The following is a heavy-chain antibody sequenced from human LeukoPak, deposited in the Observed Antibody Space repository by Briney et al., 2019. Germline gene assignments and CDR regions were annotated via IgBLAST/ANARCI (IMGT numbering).Heavy chain of an antibody. V-gene: IGHV4-39*01. CDR3: ARSQGYCSSTSCYYYYGMDV. D-gene: IGHD2-2*01. Sequence: SETLSLTCTVSGGSISSSSYYWGWIRQPPGKGLEWIGSIYYSGSTYYNPSLKSRVTISVDTSKSQFSLKLSSVTAADTAVYYCARSQGYCSSTSCYYYYGMDVWGQGTTVTVSS. CDR1: GGSISSSSYY. CDR2: IYYSGST. J-gene: IGHJ6*02.